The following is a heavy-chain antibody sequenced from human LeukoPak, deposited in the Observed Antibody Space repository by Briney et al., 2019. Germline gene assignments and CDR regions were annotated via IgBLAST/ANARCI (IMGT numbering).Heavy chain of an antibody. D-gene: IGHD6-19*01. J-gene: IGHJ4*02. Sequence: KPSETLSLTCTVSGGSISSYYWSWIPQPPGKGREWVGYIYYSGSTNYNPTLRSRVTISVDTSKNQFSLNLSSVTAAATAVYNCARDLLSTAGYSDEGGQGTLVTVPS. CDR2: IYYSGST. V-gene: IGHV4-59*01. CDR1: GGSISSYY. CDR3: ARDLLSTAGYSDE.